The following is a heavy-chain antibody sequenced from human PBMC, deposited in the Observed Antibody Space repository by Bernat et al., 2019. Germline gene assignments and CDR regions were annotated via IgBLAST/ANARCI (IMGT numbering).Heavy chain of an antibody. CDR1: GFTFRGYW. V-gene: IGHV3-7*03. CDR3: ARVRSTSRNFDY. CDR2: IKQDGSEK. Sequence: VQLVESGGGLVQPGGSLRLSCAASGFTFRGYWITWVRQAPGKGLEWVANIKQDGSEKYYVDSVKGRFTISRDNAKNSLDLQMNSLGAEDTAVYYCARVRSTSRNFDYWGQGTLVTVSS. J-gene: IGHJ4*02. D-gene: IGHD2-2*01.